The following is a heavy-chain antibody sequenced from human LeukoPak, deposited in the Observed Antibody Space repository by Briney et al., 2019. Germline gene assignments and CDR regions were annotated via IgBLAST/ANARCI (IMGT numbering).Heavy chain of an antibody. Sequence: ASVKVSCKASGGSFSSYVITWVRQAPGQGLEWMGRIIPVLGVSNFAQKFQGRVTITAEKSTNTAHMELSRLESGDTAVYYCASEAVAGTIERGPFDYWGQGTLVTVSS. D-gene: IGHD6-19*01. V-gene: IGHV1-69*04. CDR3: ASEAVAGTIERGPFDY. CDR2: IIPVLGVS. J-gene: IGHJ4*02. CDR1: GGSFSSYV.